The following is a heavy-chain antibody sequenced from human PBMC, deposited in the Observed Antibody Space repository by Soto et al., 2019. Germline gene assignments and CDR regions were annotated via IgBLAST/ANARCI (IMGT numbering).Heavy chain of an antibody. CDR3: ARSPPGLRMEWPSTSGGDDY. D-gene: IGHD3-3*01. V-gene: IGHV4-39*01. CDR1: GGSISSSSYY. CDR2: IYYSGST. J-gene: IGHJ4*02. Sequence: SETLSLTCTVSGGSISSSSYYWGWIRQPPGKGLEWIGSIYYSGSTYYNPSLKSRVTISVDTSKNQFSLKLSSVTAADTAVYYCARSPPGLRMEWPSTSGGDDYWGQGTLVTVSS.